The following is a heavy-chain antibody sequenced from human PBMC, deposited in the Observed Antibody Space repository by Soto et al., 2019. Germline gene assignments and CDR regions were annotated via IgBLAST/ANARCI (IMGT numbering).Heavy chain of an antibody. CDR1: GYSFTSTY. CDR2: INPAGGTT. J-gene: IGHJ4*02. Sequence: QVQLVQSGAEVKKPGASVRISCRASGYSFTSTYVHWVRQAPGQGPEWMGIINPAGGTTYYAQKFQGRLTTTSDTSTDTVFMDMNDLTSEDMAVYFCALKVVTYYDNGGEGTLLTVSS. V-gene: IGHV1-46*01. D-gene: IGHD2-21*02. CDR3: ALKVVTYYDN.